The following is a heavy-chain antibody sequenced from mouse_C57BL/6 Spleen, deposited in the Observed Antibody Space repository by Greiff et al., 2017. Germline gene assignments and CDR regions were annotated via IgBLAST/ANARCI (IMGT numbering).Heavy chain of an antibody. CDR3: TTRYGSSSWFAY. CDR2: IDPENGDT. D-gene: IGHD1-1*01. CDR1: GFNIKDDY. Sequence: VHVKQSGAELVRPGASVKLSCTASGFNIKDDYMHWVKQRPEQGLEWIGWIDPENGDTEYASKFQGKATITADTSSNTAYLQLSGLTSEDTAVYYCTTRYGSSSWFAYWGQGTLVTVSA. J-gene: IGHJ3*01. V-gene: IGHV14-4*01.